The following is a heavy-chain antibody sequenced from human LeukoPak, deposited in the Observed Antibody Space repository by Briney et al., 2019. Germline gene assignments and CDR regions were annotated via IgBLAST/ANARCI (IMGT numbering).Heavy chain of an antibody. V-gene: IGHV1-2*02. CDR2: MNPNSGNT. CDR1: GYTFTGYY. D-gene: IGHD2/OR15-2a*01. J-gene: IGHJ4*02. Sequence: ASVKVSCKASGYTFTGYYMHWVRQATGQGLEWMGWMNPNSGNTGYAQRFQGRVTMTRDTSTGTAYMDLSRLRSDDTAVYYCARSSAYFSTYSLYYFDYWGQGTLVTVSS. CDR3: ARSSAYFSTYSLYYFDY.